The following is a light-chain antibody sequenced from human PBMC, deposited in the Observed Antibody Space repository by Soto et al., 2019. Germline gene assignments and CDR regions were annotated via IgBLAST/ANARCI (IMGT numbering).Light chain of an antibody. Sequence: QMTQSPSSLSASVGDRITITCRASQSISSWLAWYQQKPGKAPKLLIYDASSLESGVPSRFSGSGSGTEFTLTISSLQPDDFATYYCQQYNSWWTFGQGTKVDI. CDR2: DAS. CDR1: QSISSW. CDR3: QQYNSWWT. J-gene: IGKJ1*01. V-gene: IGKV1-5*01.